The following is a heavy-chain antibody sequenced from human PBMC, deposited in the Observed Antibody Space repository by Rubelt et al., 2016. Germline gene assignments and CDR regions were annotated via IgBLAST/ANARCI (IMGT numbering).Heavy chain of an antibody. CDR2: INHSGST. CDR1: GGSFSGYY. Sequence: QVQLQQWGAGLLKPSETLSLTCAVYGGSFSGYYWSWIRQPPGKGLEWIGEINHSGSTNYNPSLKRRVTISVDTSKNQFSLKLSSVTAADTAVYYCARGPPFKPVDYWGQGTLVTVSS. V-gene: IGHV4-34*01. CDR3: ARGPPFKPVDY. J-gene: IGHJ4*02. D-gene: IGHD3-16*01.